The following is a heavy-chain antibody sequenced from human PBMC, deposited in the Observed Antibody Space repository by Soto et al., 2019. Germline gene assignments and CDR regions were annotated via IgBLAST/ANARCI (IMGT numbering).Heavy chain of an antibody. Sequence: PGGSLRLSCAASGFTFSDYYMSWIRQAPGKGLEWVSYISSSGSTIYYADSVKGRFTISRDNAKNSLYLQMNSLRAEDTAVYYCARVGNVLRYFDWQDAFDIWGQGTMVTVSS. CDR3: ARVGNVLRYFDWQDAFDI. CDR1: GFTFSDYY. D-gene: IGHD3-9*01. CDR2: ISSSGSTI. V-gene: IGHV3-11*01. J-gene: IGHJ3*02.